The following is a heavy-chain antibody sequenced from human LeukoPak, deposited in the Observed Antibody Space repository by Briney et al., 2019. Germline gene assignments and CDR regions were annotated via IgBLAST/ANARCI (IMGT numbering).Heavy chain of an antibody. CDR1: GVSISNYY. CDR3: ATTFSGYVSSWPEYFQH. D-gene: IGHD6-13*01. Sequence: PSETLSLTCTVSGVSISNYYWSWIRQPPGKGLEWIEYYYYSGNTNYNPSLKSRVTISADTSKNQFSLRLFSVTASDTAVYYCATTFSGYVSSWPEYFQHWGQGTLVTVSS. J-gene: IGHJ1*01. CDR2: YYYSGNT. V-gene: IGHV4-59*08.